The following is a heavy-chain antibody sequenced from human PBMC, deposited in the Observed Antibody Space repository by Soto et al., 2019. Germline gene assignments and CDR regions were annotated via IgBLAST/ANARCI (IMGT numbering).Heavy chain of an antibody. Sequence: QVQLVQSGAEVKKPGASVKVSCKASGYTFTSYGISWVRQAPGQGLEWMGWISAYNGNTNYEQKLQGRVTKTTDTSTSTAHMELRSLTSDDTAVYYCARVHCSGDSCYFSWFDPWGQGTLVTVSS. CDR1: GYTFTSYG. V-gene: IGHV1-18*01. CDR2: ISAYNGNT. J-gene: IGHJ5*02. CDR3: ARVHCSGDSCYFSWFDP. D-gene: IGHD2-15*01.